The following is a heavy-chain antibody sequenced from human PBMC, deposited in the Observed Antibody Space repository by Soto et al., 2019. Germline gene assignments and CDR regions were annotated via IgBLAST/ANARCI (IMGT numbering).Heavy chain of an antibody. CDR1: GFTFSSYG. Sequence: QVQLVESGGGVVQPGRSLRLSCAASGFTFSSYGMHWVRQAPGKGLEWVAVISYDGSNKYYADSVKGRFTISRDNSKNTLYLQMNSLRAEDTAVYYCAKDNDSDRITLGSWGQGTLVTVSS. V-gene: IGHV3-30*18. D-gene: IGHD3-10*01. J-gene: IGHJ5*02. CDR2: ISYDGSNK. CDR3: AKDNDSDRITLGS.